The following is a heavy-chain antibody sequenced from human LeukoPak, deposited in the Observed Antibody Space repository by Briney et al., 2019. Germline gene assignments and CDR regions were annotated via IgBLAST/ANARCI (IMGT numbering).Heavy chain of an antibody. CDR3: AKAGRIAVAGPPFDY. CDR2: ISGSGGST. J-gene: IGHJ4*02. D-gene: IGHD6-19*01. Sequence: GGSLRLSCAASGFTFSSYAMSWVRQAPGKGLEWVSAISGSGGSTYYADSVKGRFTISRDYSKNTLYLQMNSLRAEDTAVYYCAKAGRIAVAGPPFDYWGQGTLVTVSS. V-gene: IGHV3-23*01. CDR1: GFTFSSYA.